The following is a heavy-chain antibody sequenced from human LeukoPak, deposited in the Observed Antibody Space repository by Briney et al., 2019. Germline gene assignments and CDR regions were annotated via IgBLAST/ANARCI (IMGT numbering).Heavy chain of an antibody. CDR2: IYYSGST. Sequence: SETLSLTCTVSGGSISSSSYYWGWIRQPPGKGLEWIGSIYYSGSTYYNPSLKSRVTISVDTSKNQFSLKLSSVTAADTAVYYCARVFIVATIRAIFDYWGQGTLVTVSS. J-gene: IGHJ4*02. V-gene: IGHV4-39*07. CDR1: GGSISSSSYY. CDR3: ARVFIVATIRAIFDY. D-gene: IGHD5-12*01.